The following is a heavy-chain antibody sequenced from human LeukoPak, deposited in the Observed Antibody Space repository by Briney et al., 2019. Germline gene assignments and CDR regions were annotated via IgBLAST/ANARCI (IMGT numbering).Heavy chain of an antibody. D-gene: IGHD3-10*01. CDR2: TSAYNGNT. V-gene: IGHV1-18*01. CDR3: ARGFYGSGSYYNSGNYYFDY. J-gene: IGHJ4*02. Sequence: GASVKVSCKASGYTFTSYGISWVRQAPGQGLEWMGWTSAYNGNTNYAQKLQGRVTMTTDTSTSTAYMELRSLRSDDTAVYYCARGFYGSGSYYNSGNYYFDYWGQGTLVTVSS. CDR1: GYTFTSYG.